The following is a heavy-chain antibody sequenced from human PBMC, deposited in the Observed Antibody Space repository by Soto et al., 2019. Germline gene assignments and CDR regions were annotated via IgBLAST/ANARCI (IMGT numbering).Heavy chain of an antibody. CDR3: AIWPRGGGTTNRWFDP. D-gene: IGHD1-7*01. V-gene: IGHV4-34*01. Sequence: SETLSLTCSVFGGSFSGYYWSWIRQPPGKGREWIGEITHRGSTNYNPSLKSGVTISVDTSHNQISQKLSSVTVASTAVYYCAIWPRGGGTTNRWFDPWGQGTLVTVSS. CDR1: GGSFSGYY. J-gene: IGHJ5*02. CDR2: ITHRGST.